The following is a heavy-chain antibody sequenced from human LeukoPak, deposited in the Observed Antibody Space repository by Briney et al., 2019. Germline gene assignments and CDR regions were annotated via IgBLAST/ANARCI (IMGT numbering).Heavy chain of an antibody. J-gene: IGHJ4*02. CDR1: GFTFINAW. CDR3: ARDERSIQFNF. Sequence: GGSLRLSCAASGFTFINAWMAWVRQAPGKGLEWVSGIGGSGSHTYYADSVKGRFTISRDNSKNTMYLHMNSLRAEDTALYFCARDERSIQFNFWGQGTLVTVSS. V-gene: IGHV3-23*01. CDR2: IGGSGSHT. D-gene: IGHD5-24*01.